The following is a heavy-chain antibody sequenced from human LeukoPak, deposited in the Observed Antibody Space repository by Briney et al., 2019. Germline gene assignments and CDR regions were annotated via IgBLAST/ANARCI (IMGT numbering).Heavy chain of an antibody. CDR3: ARHLSTPGGAGGWFDP. CDR1: GGSISSYY. J-gene: IGHJ5*02. V-gene: IGHV4-59*08. CDR2: IYYSGST. Sequence: SETLSLTCTVSGGSISSYYWSWIRQPPGKGLEWIGYIYYSGSTNYNPSPKSRVTISVDTSKNQFSLKLSSVTAADTAVYYCARHLSTPGGAGGWFDPWGQGTLVTVSS. D-gene: IGHD1-26*01.